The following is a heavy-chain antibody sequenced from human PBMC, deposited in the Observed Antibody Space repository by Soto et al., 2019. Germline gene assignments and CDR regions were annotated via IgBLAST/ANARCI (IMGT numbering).Heavy chain of an antibody. J-gene: IGHJ6*03. CDR1: GYTFTSYG. CDR2: ISAYNGNT. V-gene: IGHV1-18*01. D-gene: IGHD3-16*01. Sequence: GASVKVSCKASGYTFTSYGISWVRQAPGQGLEWMGWISAYNGNTNYAQKLQGRVTMTTDTSTSTAYMELRSLRSDDTAVYYCARDFMTNYYYYYMDVWGKGTTVTVSS. CDR3: ARDFMTNYYYYYMDV.